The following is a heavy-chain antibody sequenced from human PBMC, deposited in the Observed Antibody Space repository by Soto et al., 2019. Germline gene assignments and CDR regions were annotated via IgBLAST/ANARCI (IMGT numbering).Heavy chain of an antibody. V-gene: IGHV4-59*11. CDR1: RGSMSSHY. J-gene: IGHJ4*02. CDR2: MYYSGST. Sequence: AXETLSLTCTVARGSMSSHYWSWIRQPPGKGLEWIGYMYYSGSTNYNPSLRSRVTISVDTSKNQFSLKLTSVTAADSAVYYCARGVMAAGLYFFDYWGQGTLVTVSS. D-gene: IGHD6-13*01. CDR3: ARGVMAAGLYFFDY.